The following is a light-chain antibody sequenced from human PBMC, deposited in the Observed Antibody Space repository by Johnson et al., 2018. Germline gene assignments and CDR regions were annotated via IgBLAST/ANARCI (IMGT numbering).Light chain of an antibody. CDR2: ENN. CDR1: SSNIGNNY. CDR3: GTWDSSLSAGNV. J-gene: IGLJ1*01. Sequence: QSVLTQPPSVSAAPGQKVTISCSGSSSNIGNNYVSWYQQLPGTAPKLLIYENNKRPSGIPDRFSGSKSGTSATLGIPGLRTGDEADDYGGTWDSSLSAGNVFGTGTKVTVL. V-gene: IGLV1-51*02.